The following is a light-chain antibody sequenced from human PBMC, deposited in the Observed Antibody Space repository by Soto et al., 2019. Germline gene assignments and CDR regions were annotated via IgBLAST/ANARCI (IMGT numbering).Light chain of an antibody. Sequence: DIPMTQSPSTLSASLGDRVTITCRASRNIDRWLAWYQQKPGKAPRLLIYDASTLETGVPSRFSGGGSGTEFTLTISSLQPDDNATYYCQHCDTYWAFGQGTKVEVE. CDR3: QHCDTYWA. V-gene: IGKV1-5*01. J-gene: IGKJ1*01. CDR1: RNIDRW. CDR2: DAS.